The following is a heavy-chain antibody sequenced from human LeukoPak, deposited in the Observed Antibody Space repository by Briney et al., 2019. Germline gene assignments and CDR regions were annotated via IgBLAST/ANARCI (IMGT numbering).Heavy chain of an antibody. CDR1: GFTLNYYS. Sequence: PGGSLRLSCAASGFTLNYYSMNWVRPAPGKGLEWVAVISYDGSNKYYADSVKGRFTISRDNSKNTLYLQMNSLRAEDTAVYCCARGPLRGNSDKIGSGFAFDIWGQGTMVTVSS. J-gene: IGHJ3*02. CDR3: ARGPLRGNSDKIGSGFAFDI. CDR2: ISYDGSNK. D-gene: IGHD4-23*01. V-gene: IGHV3-30*03.